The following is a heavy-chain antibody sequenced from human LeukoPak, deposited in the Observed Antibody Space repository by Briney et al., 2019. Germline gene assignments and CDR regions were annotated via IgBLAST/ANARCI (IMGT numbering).Heavy chain of an antibody. CDR3: ARDSKAYGGVLREFDY. CDR1: GGSISSYY. V-gene: IGHV4-59*01. Sequence: SETLSLTCTVSGGSISSYYWSWIRQPPGKGLEWIGYIYYSGSTNYNPSLKSRVTISVDTSKNQFSLKLSSVTAADTAVYYCARDSKAYGGVLREFDYWGQGTLVTVSS. D-gene: IGHD4-23*01. CDR2: IYYSGST. J-gene: IGHJ4*02.